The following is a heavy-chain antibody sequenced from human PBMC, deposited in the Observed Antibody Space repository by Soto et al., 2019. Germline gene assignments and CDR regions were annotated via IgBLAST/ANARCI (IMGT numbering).Heavy chain of an antibody. V-gene: IGHV1-18*01. CDR2: ISAYNGNT. CDR3: ARDNRGYSYGYDAFDI. D-gene: IGHD5-18*01. CDR1: GYTFTSYG. J-gene: IGHJ3*02. Sequence: ASVKVSCKASGYTFTSYGISWVRQAPGQGLEWMGWISAYNGNTNYAQKLQGRVTMTTETSTSTAYMELRSLRSGDTAVYYCARDNRGYSYGYDAFDIWGQGTMVTVSS.